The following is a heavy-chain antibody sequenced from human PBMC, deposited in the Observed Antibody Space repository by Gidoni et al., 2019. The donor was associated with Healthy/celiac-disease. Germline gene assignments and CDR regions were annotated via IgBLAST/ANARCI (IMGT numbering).Heavy chain of an antibody. D-gene: IGHD6-19*01. CDR2: ISSSSTYI. Sequence: EVQLVESGGGLVKPGGSLRRSCSAAGFTFSTYTMNWVRQAPGKGLEWVSSISSSSTYIHYADSVKGRFTISRDNAKNSLYLQMNTLRAEDTAVYYCARDLRQWLGGDAFDIWGQGTMVTVSS. J-gene: IGHJ3*02. CDR1: GFTFSTYT. CDR3: ARDLRQWLGGDAFDI. V-gene: IGHV3-21*01.